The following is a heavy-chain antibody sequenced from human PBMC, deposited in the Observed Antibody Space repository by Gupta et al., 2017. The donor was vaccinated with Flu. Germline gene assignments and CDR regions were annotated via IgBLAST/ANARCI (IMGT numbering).Heavy chain of an antibody. V-gene: IGHV3-33*01. J-gene: IGHJ4*02. Sequence: QVQLVESGGGVVQPGRSLRLSCAASGFTFSSYGMHWVRQAPGKGLEWVAIIWYDGSENYYADSVKGRFTISRDNSKTSVYLQMNSLRAEDTAMYYCTRDRRPSSGGYWRGGFDYWGQGTLVTVSS. CDR1: GFTFSSYG. CDR2: IWYDGSEN. CDR3: TRDRRPSSGGYWRGGFDY. D-gene: IGHD6-19*01.